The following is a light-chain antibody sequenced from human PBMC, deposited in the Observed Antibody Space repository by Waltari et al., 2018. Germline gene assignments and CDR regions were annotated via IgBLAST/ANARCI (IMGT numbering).Light chain of an antibody. V-gene: IGKV2-28*01. Sequence: DIVMTQSTLSLPVTPGEPASISCRSSQSLLESNGYNYLDWYLQKPGQSPQLLIYLGSNRASGVPDRFSGSGSGTDFTLKISRVEAEDVGVYYCMQALQSPLTFGPGTKVDIK. CDR1: QSLLESNGYNY. J-gene: IGKJ3*01. CDR2: LGS. CDR3: MQALQSPLT.